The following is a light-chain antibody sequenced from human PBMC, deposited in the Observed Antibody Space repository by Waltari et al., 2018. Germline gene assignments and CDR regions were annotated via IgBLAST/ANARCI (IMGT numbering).Light chain of an antibody. V-gene: IGLV2-14*01. CDR3: SSYTTSNAPGV. Sequence: QSALTQPASVPGSPGQSITISCTGTDSDVGAYNFVSWYRQHPGKAPHLIIYEVSERPPGISNRFSGSQSDNTAPLTISGLQADDEAVYYCSSYTTSNAPGVFGTGTKVTVL. J-gene: IGLJ1*01. CDR2: EVS. CDR1: DSDVGAYNF.